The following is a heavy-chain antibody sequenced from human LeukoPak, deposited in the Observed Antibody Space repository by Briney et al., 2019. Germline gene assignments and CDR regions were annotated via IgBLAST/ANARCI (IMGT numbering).Heavy chain of an antibody. D-gene: IGHD3-9*01. Sequence: SGTLSLTCAVSGGSISSSNWWSWVRQPPGKGLEWIGEIYHSESTNYNPSLKSRVTISVDKSKNQFSLKLSSVTAADTAVYYCARARPYYDILTGYYLDYWGQGTLVTVYS. J-gene: IGHJ4*02. V-gene: IGHV4-4*02. CDR1: GGSISSSNW. CDR3: ARARPYYDILTGYYLDY. CDR2: IYHSEST.